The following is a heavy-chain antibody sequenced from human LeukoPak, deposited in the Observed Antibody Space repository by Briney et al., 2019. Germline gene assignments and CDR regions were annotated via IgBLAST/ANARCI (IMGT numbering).Heavy chain of an antibody. CDR3: ARRNFHPYGRPPDY. D-gene: IGHD4-17*01. CDR2: INHSGST. CDR1: GGSFSGYY. Sequence: TSETLSLTCAVYGGSFSGYYWSWIRQPPGKGLEWIGEINHSGSTNYNPSLKSRVTISVDTSKNQFSLKLTSATAADTALYHCARRNFHPYGRPPDYWGQGTLVTVSS. V-gene: IGHV4-34*01. J-gene: IGHJ4*02.